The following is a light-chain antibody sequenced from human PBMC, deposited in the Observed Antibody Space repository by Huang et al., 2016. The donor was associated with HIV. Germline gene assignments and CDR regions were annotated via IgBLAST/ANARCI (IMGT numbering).Light chain of an antibody. V-gene: IGKV4-1*01. CDR2: WES. CDR1: QRVLFSSNNKNY. CDR3: QHYYTTPYT. J-gene: IGKJ2*01. Sequence: DIVLTQSPDSLAVSLGVRATINCKSSQRVLFSSNNKNYLAWYQQKPGRPPKLLIYWESTRESGVPDRFIGSGSGTDFTLTISSLQAEDVAVYYCQHYYTTPYTFGQGTRLEIK.